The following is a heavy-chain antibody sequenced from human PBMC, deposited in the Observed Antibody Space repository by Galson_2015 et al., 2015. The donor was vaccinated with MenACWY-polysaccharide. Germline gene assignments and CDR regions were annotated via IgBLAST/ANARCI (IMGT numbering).Heavy chain of an antibody. Sequence: SLRLSCAASGFTFSTYAMSWVRQAPGKGLEWVSTIGGSGSNTHYADSVKGRFTISRDNSKNTLSLQMNSLRAEDTAVYCCARVRYSTGKYQFDYWGQGTLVAVSS. CDR1: GFTFSTYA. V-gene: IGHV3-23*01. J-gene: IGHJ4*02. CDR2: IGGSGSNT. D-gene: IGHD2-2*01. CDR3: ARVRYSTGKYQFDY.